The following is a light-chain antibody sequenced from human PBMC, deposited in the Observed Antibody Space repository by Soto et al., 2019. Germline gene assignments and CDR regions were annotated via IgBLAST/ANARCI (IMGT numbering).Light chain of an antibody. CDR1: QSVSSSH. Sequence: EIVLTQSPGTLSLSPGERATLSCRASQSVSSSHLGWYQQKPGQAPRLLIFGASRRATGIPDRISGSGSGTDFTLTITGLEPEDFEVYYCQHYASSPSTFGQGTKLEVK. CDR3: QHYASSPST. J-gene: IGKJ1*01. CDR2: GAS. V-gene: IGKV3-20*01.